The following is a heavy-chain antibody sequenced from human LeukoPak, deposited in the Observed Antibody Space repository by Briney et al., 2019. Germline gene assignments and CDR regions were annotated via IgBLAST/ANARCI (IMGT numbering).Heavy chain of an antibody. CDR3: TRGVPATISGWYFDL. D-gene: IGHD3-9*01. Sequence: PGGSLRLSCAGSGFNFIDYNMNWVRQAPGKGLEWLSYISSRGTTYYADSVKGRFTISRDNARNSLYLQGDSLTAADTAVYYCTRGVPATISGWYFDLWGRGTLVTVSS. CDR2: ISSRGTT. V-gene: IGHV3-69-1*01. CDR1: GFNFIDYN. J-gene: IGHJ2*01.